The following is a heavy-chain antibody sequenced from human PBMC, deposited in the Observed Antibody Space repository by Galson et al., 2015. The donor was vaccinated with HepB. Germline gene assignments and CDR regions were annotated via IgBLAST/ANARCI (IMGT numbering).Heavy chain of an antibody. CDR2: ISYDGSNK. D-gene: IGHD3-3*01. CDR1: GFTFSSYA. Sequence: SLRLSCAASGFTFSSYAMHWVRQAPGKGLEWVAVISYDGSNKYYADSVKGRFTISRDNSKNTLYLQMNSLRAEDTAVYYCARAPRFFEWLLMGFFDYWGQGTLVTVSS. J-gene: IGHJ4*02. CDR3: ARAPRFFEWLLMGFFDY. V-gene: IGHV3-30-3*01.